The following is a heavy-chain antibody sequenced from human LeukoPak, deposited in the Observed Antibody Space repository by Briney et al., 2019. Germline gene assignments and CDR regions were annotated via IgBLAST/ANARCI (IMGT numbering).Heavy chain of an antibody. Sequence: PSETLSLTCTVSHYSISSNYYWGWIRQPPGKGLEWIGSIYHSGSTYYNPSLKSRVTISVDTSKNQFSLKLTSVTAADPAVYYCARSSGYMSYWGQGTLVTVSS. CDR2: IYHSGST. CDR3: ARSSGYMSY. V-gene: IGHV4-38-2*02. D-gene: IGHD3-22*01. CDR1: HYSISSNYY. J-gene: IGHJ4*02.